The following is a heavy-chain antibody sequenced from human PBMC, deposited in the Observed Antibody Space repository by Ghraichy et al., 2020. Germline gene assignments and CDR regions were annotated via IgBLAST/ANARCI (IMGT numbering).Heavy chain of an antibody. CDR2: INYNGGST. CDR3: ARAYTGTYYSLPDF. CDR1: GFIFRDHG. J-gene: IGHJ4*02. D-gene: IGHD1-26*01. Sequence: GGSLRLSCAASGFIFRDHGMAWVRQGPGKGLEWVAGINYNGGSTNYADSVKGRFTVSRDNTKNALFLRIDSLGVDDAAFYYCARAYTGTYYSLPDFWGQGTLVTVSS. V-gene: IGHV3-20*04.